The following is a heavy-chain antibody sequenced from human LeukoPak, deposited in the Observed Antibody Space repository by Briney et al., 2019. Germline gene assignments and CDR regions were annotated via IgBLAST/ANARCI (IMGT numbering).Heavy chain of an antibody. CDR3: ARLDCSSTSCYYNWFDP. Sequence: EASVKVSCKASGYTFTSYGISWVRQAPGQRLEWMGWISAYNGNTNYAQKLQGRVTMTTDTSTSTAYMELRSLRSDDTAVYYCARLDCSSTSCYYNWFDPWGQGTLVTVSS. J-gene: IGHJ5*02. D-gene: IGHD2-2*01. V-gene: IGHV1-18*01. CDR2: ISAYNGNT. CDR1: GYTFTSYG.